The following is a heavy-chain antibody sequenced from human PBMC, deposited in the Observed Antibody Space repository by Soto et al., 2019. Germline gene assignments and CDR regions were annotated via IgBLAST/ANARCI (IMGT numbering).Heavy chain of an antibody. CDR2: INPNSGGT. D-gene: IGHD6-19*01. CDR1: GYTFTGYY. CDR3: ARNRQSIAVAGTPRRWFDP. J-gene: IGHJ5*02. V-gene: IGHV1-2*02. Sequence: ASLKVSCKASGYTFTGYYMHWVRQAPGQGLEWMGWINPNSGGTNYAQKFQGRVTMTRDTSISTAYMELSRLRSDDTAVYYCARNRQSIAVAGTPRRWFDPWGQGTLVTVSS.